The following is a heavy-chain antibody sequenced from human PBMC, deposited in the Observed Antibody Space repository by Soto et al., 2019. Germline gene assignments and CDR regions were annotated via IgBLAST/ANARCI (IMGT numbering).Heavy chain of an antibody. V-gene: IGHV4-39*01. CDR1: GGSISSSSYY. CDR2: IYYSGST. CDR3: ARSGYDVVY. D-gene: IGHD5-12*01. Sequence: TSETLSLTCTVSGGSISSSSYYWGWIRQPPGKGLEWIGSIYYSGSTYYNPSLKSRVTISVDTSKNQFSLKLSSVTAADTAVYYCARSGYDVVYWGQGTLVTVSS. J-gene: IGHJ4*02.